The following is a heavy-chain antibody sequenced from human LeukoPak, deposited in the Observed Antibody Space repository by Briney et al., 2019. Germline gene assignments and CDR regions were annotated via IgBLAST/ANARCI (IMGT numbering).Heavy chain of an antibody. Sequence: ASVTVSCQDSGSTFTYCNLHWVREPPAKGMELMGLFDPKNGETIYAEKFQGRVSITTDTSTDKAYMDLSSLRSKDTDGYYCPCNRLTAAGTYWCDLWPGGPLVTVS. V-gene: IGHV1-69-2*01. CDR2: FDPKNGET. J-gene: IGHJ5*02. CDR1: GSTFTYCN. CDR3: PCNRLTAAGTYWCDL. D-gene: IGHD6-13*01.